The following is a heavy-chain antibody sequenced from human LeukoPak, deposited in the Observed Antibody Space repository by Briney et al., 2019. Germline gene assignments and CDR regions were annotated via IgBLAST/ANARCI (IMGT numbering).Heavy chain of an antibody. J-gene: IGHJ6*02. V-gene: IGHV4-34*01. Sequence: SETLSLTCAVYGGSFSGYYWSWIRQPPGKGLEWIGEINHSGSTNYNPSLKSRVTISVDTSKNQFSLKLSSVTAADTAVYYCATGPYGMDVWGQGTTVTVSS. D-gene: IGHD1-1*01. CDR1: GGSFSGYY. CDR3: ATGPYGMDV. CDR2: INHSGST.